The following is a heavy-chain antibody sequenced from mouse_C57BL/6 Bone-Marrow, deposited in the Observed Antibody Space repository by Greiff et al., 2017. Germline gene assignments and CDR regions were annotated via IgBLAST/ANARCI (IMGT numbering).Heavy chain of an antibody. D-gene: IGHD1-1*01. CDR2: IYPRSGNT. CDR3: ARFITTGVAPIWYAMDY. V-gene: IGHV1-81*01. Sequence: VKLQQSGAELARPGASVKLSCKASGYTFTSYGISWVKQRTGQGLEWIGEIYPRSGNTYYNEKFKGKATLTADKSSSTAYMELRSLTSEDSAVYFCARFITTGVAPIWYAMDYWGQGTSVTVSS. J-gene: IGHJ4*01. CDR1: GYTFTSYG.